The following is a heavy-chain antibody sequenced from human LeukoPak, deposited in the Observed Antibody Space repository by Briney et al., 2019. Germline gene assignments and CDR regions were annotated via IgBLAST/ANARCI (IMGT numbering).Heavy chain of an antibody. D-gene: IGHD3-3*01. V-gene: IGHV3-23*01. J-gene: IGHJ3*02. CDR1: GFVFSSYA. Sequence: GGSLRLSCAASGFVFSSYAMSWVPQSPGKGLGGVSAFSVSGGSTYYADSVKGRFTVSRDNSENTLYLQMNSLRAEDTAVYYCARTLGEFTSAFDIWGQGTMVTVSS. CDR3: ARTLGEFTSAFDI. CDR2: FSVSGGST.